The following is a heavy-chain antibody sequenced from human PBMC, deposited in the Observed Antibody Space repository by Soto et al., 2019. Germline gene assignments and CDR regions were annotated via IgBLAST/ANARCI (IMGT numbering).Heavy chain of an antibody. CDR1: GFSISRSA. D-gene: IGHD1-1*01. CDR3: ARDLQAGTDNVNGFAP. CDR2: IASDGSNR. V-gene: IGHV3-30*04. J-gene: IGHJ5*02. Sequence: QAQLVESGGGVAQPGRSLRLSCAASGFSISRSAMHWVRQAPGKGLEWVAVIASDGSNRWYADSAKGRFTISRDNSKNTVYLQMSSLRGEDTAVYYCARDLQAGTDNVNGFAPWGQGTLVTVSS.